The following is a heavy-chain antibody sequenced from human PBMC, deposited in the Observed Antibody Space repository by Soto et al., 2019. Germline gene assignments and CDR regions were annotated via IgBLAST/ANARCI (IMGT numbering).Heavy chain of an antibody. J-gene: IGHJ6*03. CDR1: GYTFTSYA. CDR2: INAGNGNT. Sequence: ASVKVSCKASGYTFTSYAMHWVRQAPGQRLEWMGWINAGNGNTKYSQKFQGRVTITRDTSASTAYMELSSLRSEDTAVYYCALGSHSSGWHYYYYMDVWGKGTTVTVSS. D-gene: IGHD6-19*01. CDR3: ALGSHSSGWHYYYYMDV. V-gene: IGHV1-3*01.